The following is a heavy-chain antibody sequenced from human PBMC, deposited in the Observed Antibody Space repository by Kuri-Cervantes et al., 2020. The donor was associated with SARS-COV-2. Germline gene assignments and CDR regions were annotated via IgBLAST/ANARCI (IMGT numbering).Heavy chain of an antibody. V-gene: IGHV1-69*13. CDR2: ILPVFGTT. J-gene: IGHJ4*02. Sequence: SVKVSCKASGYTFTNYGITWVRQAPGRGLEWMGQILPVFGTTTYAQRFQGRVAITADESSTTAYMDLNSLRSDDTAVYFCARGRLKYNNGLGFHYFDDWGQGTVVTVSS. D-gene: IGHD3-10*01. CDR3: ARGRLKYNNGLGFHYFDD. CDR1: GYTFTNYG.